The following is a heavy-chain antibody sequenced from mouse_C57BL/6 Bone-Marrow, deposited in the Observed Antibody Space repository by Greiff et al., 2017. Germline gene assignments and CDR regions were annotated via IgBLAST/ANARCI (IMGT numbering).Heavy chain of an antibody. D-gene: IGHD1-1*01. V-gene: IGHV5-2*01. J-gene: IGHJ2*01. CDR1: EYEFPSHD. CDR2: INSDGGST. Sequence: EVKLQESGGGLVQPGESLKLSCESNEYEFPSHDMSWVRKTPEKRLELVAAINSDGGSTYYPDTMARRFIISRDNTKKTLYLQMSSLRSEDTSLYYCARHYYGSSLYFDYWGQGTTLTVSS. CDR3: ARHYYGSSLYFDY.